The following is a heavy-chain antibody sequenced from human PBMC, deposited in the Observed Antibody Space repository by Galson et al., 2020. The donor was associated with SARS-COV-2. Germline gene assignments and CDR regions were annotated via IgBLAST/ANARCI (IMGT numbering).Heavy chain of an antibody. D-gene: IGHD3-10*01. CDR1: GFTFSSYA. J-gene: IGHJ4*02. CDR2: ISYDGSNK. Sequence: GESLKISCAASGFTFSSYAMHWVRQAPGKGLEWVAVISYDGSNKYYADSVKGRFTISRDNSKNTLYLQMNSLRAEDTAVYYCAKVAVVGILWFGELLLGPFDYWGQGTLVTVSS. CDR3: AKVAVVGILWFGELLLGPFDY. V-gene: IGHV3-30-3*01.